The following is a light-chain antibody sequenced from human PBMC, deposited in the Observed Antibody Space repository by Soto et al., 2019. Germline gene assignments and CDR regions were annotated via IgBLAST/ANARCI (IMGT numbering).Light chain of an antibody. Sequence: EIVFTQSPATLSLSPVERATLFCRASQSVSSYLAWYQQKPGQAPRLLIYGVSSRATGIPDRFSGSGSGTDFTLTISRLEPEDFAVYYCQQYVTSPLTFGGGTKGDIK. J-gene: IGKJ4*01. CDR1: QSVSSY. CDR2: GVS. CDR3: QQYVTSPLT. V-gene: IGKV3-20*01.